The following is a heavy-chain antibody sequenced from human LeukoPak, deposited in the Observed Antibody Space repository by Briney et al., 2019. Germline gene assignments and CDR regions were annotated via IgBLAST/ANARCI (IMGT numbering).Heavy chain of an antibody. Sequence: GGSLRLSCAASGFTFSSYEMNWVRQAPGKGLEWVSYISSSGSTIYYADSVKGRFTISRDNAKNSLYLQMNSLRAEDTAVYYCAKTPLLYYYYGMDVWGQGTTVTVSS. D-gene: IGHD2-21*01. CDR1: GFTFSSYE. CDR2: ISSSGSTI. CDR3: AKTPLLYYYYGMDV. V-gene: IGHV3-48*03. J-gene: IGHJ6*02.